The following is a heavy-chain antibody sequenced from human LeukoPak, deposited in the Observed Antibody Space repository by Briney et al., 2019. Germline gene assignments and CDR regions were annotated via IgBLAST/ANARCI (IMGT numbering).Heavy chain of an antibody. V-gene: IGHV3-23*01. CDR3: SIGERWRVACHFDY. D-gene: IGHD6-19*01. Sequence: GGSLRLSCAPSDFNLSNHAMIWFRQAPGKGLEWVSSISGNGYNTYYAASVKDRFAISGDSSTNTLTLQMHRLRAEDTAVYYSSIGERWRVACHFDYWGQGTLVTVSS. CDR1: DFNLSNHA. CDR2: ISGNGYNT. J-gene: IGHJ4*02.